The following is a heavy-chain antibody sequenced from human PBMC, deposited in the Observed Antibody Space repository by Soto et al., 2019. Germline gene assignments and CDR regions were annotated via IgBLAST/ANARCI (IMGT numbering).Heavy chain of an antibody. Sequence: EVQLLESGGGLVQPGGSLRLSCAASGFTFSSYAMNWVRQAPGKGLEWVSVISGSGGSTYYADSVKGRFTISRDNSKNSLYLQMNSLRAEDTAVYYCARWGPGTYFDDWGQGTLVTVSS. V-gene: IGHV3-23*01. J-gene: IGHJ4*02. CDR2: ISGSGGST. CDR3: ARWGPGTYFDD. D-gene: IGHD6-13*01. CDR1: GFTFSSYA.